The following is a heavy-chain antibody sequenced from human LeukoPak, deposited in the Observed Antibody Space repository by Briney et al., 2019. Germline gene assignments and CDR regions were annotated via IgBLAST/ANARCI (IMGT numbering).Heavy chain of an antibody. Sequence: GGSLRLSCAASGFTFSSHRMSWVRQAPGKGLEWVANIKQDGSEKYYVDSVKGRFTISRDNAKNSLYLQMNSLRAEDTAVYYCARGGAVADFWGQGTLVTVSS. CDR1: GFTFSSHR. D-gene: IGHD6-19*01. CDR2: IKQDGSEK. V-gene: IGHV3-7*01. CDR3: ARGGAVADF. J-gene: IGHJ4*02.